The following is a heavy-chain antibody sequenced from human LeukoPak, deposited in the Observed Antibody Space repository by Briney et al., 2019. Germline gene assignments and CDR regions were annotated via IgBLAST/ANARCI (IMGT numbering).Heavy chain of an antibody. CDR2: IKSKSDDGTR. J-gene: IGHJ5*02. Sequence: AGGSLRLSCEASGFTFSKVWMSWVRQAPGKGLEWVGRIKSKSDDGTRDYAPPVRGRFTISRDDSKSTVYLQMESLRSEDTGVYYCCGTRGDLWGQGTLVTVSS. D-gene: IGHD1-14*01. CDR3: CGTRGDL. CDR1: GFTFSKVW. V-gene: IGHV3-15*01.